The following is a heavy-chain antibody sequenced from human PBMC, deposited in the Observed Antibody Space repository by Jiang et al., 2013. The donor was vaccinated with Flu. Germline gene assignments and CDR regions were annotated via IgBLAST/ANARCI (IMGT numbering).Heavy chain of an antibody. V-gene: IGHV5-51*01. CDR3: ARHLNSGYFDY. J-gene: IGHJ4*02. D-gene: IGHD3-22*01. CDR1: GYSFPSYW. Sequence: GAEVKKPGESLKISCKGSGYSFPSYWIGWVRQMPGKGLEWMGSIYPGDSDARHSPSLQGQVTISADKSISTAYLQWSSLKASDTAMYYCARHLNSGYFDYWGQGTLVTVSS. CDR2: IYPGDSDA.